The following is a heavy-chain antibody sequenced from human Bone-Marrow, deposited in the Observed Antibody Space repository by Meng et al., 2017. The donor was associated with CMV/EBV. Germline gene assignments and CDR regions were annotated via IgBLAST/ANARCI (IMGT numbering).Heavy chain of an antibody. Sequence: SETLSLTCTVSDGSISSYYWSWIRQPPGKGLEWIGYIYYSGSTNYNPSLKSRVTISVDTSKNQFSLKLSSVSAADTAVYYCTRDLLSGLTSDYWGQGTLVTVSS. CDR2: IYYSGST. CDR1: DGSISSYY. CDR3: TRDLLSGLTSDY. D-gene: IGHD1-14*01. V-gene: IGHV4-59*01. J-gene: IGHJ4*02.